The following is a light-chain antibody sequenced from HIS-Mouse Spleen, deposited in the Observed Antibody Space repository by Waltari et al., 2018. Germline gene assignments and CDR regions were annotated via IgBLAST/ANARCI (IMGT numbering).Light chain of an antibody. Sequence: QSALTQPASVSGSPGQSITISCTGTSSDVGGYNYVSWYQQHPGKAPKLIVYEVSTRPSGFSNRFSGSKSGNTASLTISGLQAEDEADYYCSSYASSSTYVVFGGGTKLTVL. CDR3: SSYASSSTYVV. CDR1: SSDVGGYNY. V-gene: IGLV2-14*01. J-gene: IGLJ2*01. CDR2: EVS.